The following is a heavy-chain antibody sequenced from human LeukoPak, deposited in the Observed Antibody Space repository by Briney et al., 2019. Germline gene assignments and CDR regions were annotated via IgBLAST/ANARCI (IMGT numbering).Heavy chain of an antibody. V-gene: IGHV3-15*01. CDR2: IKSKTDGGTT. CDR1: GFTFSNAW. J-gene: IGHJ4*02. Sequence: SGGSLRLSCAASGFTFSNAWMSWVRQAPGKGLEWVGRIKSKTDGGTTDYPAPVKGRFTISRDDSKNTLYLQMNSLKTEDTAVYYCCLRYFDWLLGWVDYWGQGTLVTVSS. CDR3: CLRYFDWLLGWVDY. D-gene: IGHD3-9*01.